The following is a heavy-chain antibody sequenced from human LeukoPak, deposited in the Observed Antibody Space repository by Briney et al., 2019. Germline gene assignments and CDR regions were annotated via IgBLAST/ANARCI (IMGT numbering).Heavy chain of an antibody. CDR3: ARGRYCSSTNCYKVYYYYMDV. CDR1: GYTFTSYG. Sequence: APVKVSCKASGYTFTSYGISWVRQAPGQGLEWMGWISTYNGNTNYAQKFQGRVTMTTDTSTSTSYMELRSLRSDDTAVYYCARGRYCSSTNCYKVYYYYMDVWGKGTTITVSS. J-gene: IGHJ6*03. CDR2: ISTYNGNT. D-gene: IGHD2-2*02. V-gene: IGHV1-18*04.